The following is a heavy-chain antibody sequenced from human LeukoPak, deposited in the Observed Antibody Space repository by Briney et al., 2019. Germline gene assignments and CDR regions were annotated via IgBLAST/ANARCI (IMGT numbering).Heavy chain of an antibody. CDR1: GFTFSSYW. Sequence: GGSLRLSCAASGFTFSSYWMSWVRQAPGKGLEWVANIKQDGSEKYYVDSEKGRFTISRDNAKNSLYLQMNSLRAEDTAVYYCARESYYDSSGYSDAFDIWGQGTMVTVSS. D-gene: IGHD3-22*01. CDR2: IKQDGSEK. V-gene: IGHV3-7*01. J-gene: IGHJ3*02. CDR3: ARESYYDSSGYSDAFDI.